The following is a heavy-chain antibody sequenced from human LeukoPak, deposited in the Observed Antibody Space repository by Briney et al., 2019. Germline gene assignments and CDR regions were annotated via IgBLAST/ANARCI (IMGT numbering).Heavy chain of an antibody. CDR3: ARLSNFQWLFDY. CDR2: IYYSGST. Sequence: PSETLSLTCTVSGGSISSSSYYRGWIRQPPGKGLEWIGSIYYSGSTYYNPSLKSRVTISVDTSKNQFSLKLSSVTAADTAVYYCARLSNFQWLFDYWGQGTPVTVSS. V-gene: IGHV4-39*01. J-gene: IGHJ4*02. CDR1: GGSISSSSYY. D-gene: IGHD6-19*01.